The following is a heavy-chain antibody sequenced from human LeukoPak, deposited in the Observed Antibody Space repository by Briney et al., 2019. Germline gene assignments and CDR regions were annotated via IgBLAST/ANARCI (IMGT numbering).Heavy chain of an antibody. D-gene: IGHD3-10*01. Sequence: GGTLRLSCAASGCTFSSYGMHWVRQAPGKGLEWVAFIRHEGSNKYYADSVKRRFNISRDNSTNTLYLQMNSLIAEDKAVYYCAKGPRTVRFGDRHKGMFDYWGQGKLVTVSA. V-gene: IGHV3-30*02. CDR3: AKGPRTVRFGDRHKGMFDY. CDR2: IRHEGSNK. J-gene: IGHJ4*02. CDR1: GCTFSSYG.